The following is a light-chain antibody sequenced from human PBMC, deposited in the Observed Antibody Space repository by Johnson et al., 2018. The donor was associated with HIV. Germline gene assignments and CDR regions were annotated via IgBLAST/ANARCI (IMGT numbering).Light chain of an antibody. Sequence: QSVLTQPPSVSAAPGQKVTISCSGSSSNIGNNYVSWYQQLPGTAPKLLIYVNNKRPSGIPDRFSGSKSGTSATLGITGLQTGDEADYYCGTWDGSLSGYVFGTWTKVTVL. CDR1: SSNIGNNY. CDR3: GTWDGSLSGYV. CDR2: VNN. V-gene: IGLV1-51*01. J-gene: IGLJ1*01.